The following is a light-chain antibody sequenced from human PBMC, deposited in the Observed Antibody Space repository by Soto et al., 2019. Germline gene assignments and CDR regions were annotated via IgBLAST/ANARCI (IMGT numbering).Light chain of an antibody. CDR2: DVS. CDR3: SSYTSSRTPYV. J-gene: IGLJ1*01. V-gene: IGLV2-14*01. CDR1: SSDVGGYNY. Sequence: QSALTQPASVSGSPGQSITISCTGTSSDVGGYNYVSWYQQHPGKAPKLMIYDVSNRPSGVSNRFSGSKSGNTASLTISGLQAEDEADYYCSSYTSSRTPYVFGNWDQADRP.